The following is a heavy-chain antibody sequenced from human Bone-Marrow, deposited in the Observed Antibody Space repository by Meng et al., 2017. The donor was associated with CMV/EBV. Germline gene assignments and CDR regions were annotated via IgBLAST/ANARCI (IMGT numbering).Heavy chain of an antibody. Sequence: GESLKISCAASGFTFSSYSMNWVRQAPGKGLEWVSYISSSSSTIYYADSVKGRFTISRDNAKNSLYLQMNSLRAEDTAVYYCARDIIAKVLRYFDWPTPFDYWGQGNRVNGAS. CDR1: GFTFSSYS. CDR2: ISSSSSTI. CDR3: ARDIIAKVLRYFDWPTPFDY. D-gene: IGHD3-9*01. J-gene: IGHJ4*02. V-gene: IGHV3-48*04.